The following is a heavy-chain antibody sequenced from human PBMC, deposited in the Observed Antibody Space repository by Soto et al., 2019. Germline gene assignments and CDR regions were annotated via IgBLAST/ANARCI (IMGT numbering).Heavy chain of an antibody. J-gene: IGHJ4*02. D-gene: IGHD3-10*01. CDR2: ISYDGSNK. CDR1: GFTFSSYG. CDR3: AKGTEEWFGELGQEEAY. V-gene: IGHV3-30*18. Sequence: GGSLRLSCAASGFTFSSYGMHWVRQAPGKGLEWVAVISYDGSNKYYADSVKGRFTISRDNSKNTLYLQMNSLRAEDTAVYYCAKGTEEWFGELGQEEAYWGQGTLVTVSS.